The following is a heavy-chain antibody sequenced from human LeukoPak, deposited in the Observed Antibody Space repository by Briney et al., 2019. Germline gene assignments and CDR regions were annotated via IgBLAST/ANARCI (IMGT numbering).Heavy chain of an antibody. V-gene: IGHV1-2*02. Sequence: ASVKVSCKASGYTFTGYYMRWVRQAPGHGLEWMGWINPDSGGTNYAQKFQGRVTMTRDTSINTAYMELSRLRSDDTAVYYCARDHMIVVEDAFDIWGQGTMVTVSS. CDR1: GYTFTGYY. J-gene: IGHJ3*02. CDR2: INPDSGGT. CDR3: ARDHMIVVEDAFDI. D-gene: IGHD3-22*01.